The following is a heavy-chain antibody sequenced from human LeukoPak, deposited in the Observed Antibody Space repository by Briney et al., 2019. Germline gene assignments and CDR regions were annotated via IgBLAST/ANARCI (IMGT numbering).Heavy chain of an antibody. D-gene: IGHD3-16*01. J-gene: IGHJ4*02. Sequence: GGSLRLSCAASGFAFSSYWMSWVRQAPGKGLEWVANIKVDGTEKNYVDSVKGRFTISRDNAKNSLYLQMNSLRGEDTAVYYCARDLRITFGGANFDDYWGQGTPVTDCS. V-gene: IGHV3-7*04. CDR3: ARDLRITFGGANFDDY. CDR1: GFAFSSYW. CDR2: IKVDGTEK.